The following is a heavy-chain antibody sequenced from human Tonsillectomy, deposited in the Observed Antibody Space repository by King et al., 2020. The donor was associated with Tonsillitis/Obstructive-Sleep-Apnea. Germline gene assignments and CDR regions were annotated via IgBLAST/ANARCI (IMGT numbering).Heavy chain of an antibody. CDR2: ISGGGVRT. CDR1: GFTFSAYA. CDR3: ARLGISAAGTNYFDY. Sequence: VQLVESGGGLVQPGGSLRLSCAASGFTFSAYAMTWVRQAPGKGLEWGSTISGGGVRTFYADSVKGRFTISRDNSKNTLFLQMNTLRPEDTALYYCARLGISAAGTNYFDYWGQGTLVTVSS. J-gene: IGHJ4*02. V-gene: IGHV3-23*04. D-gene: IGHD6-13*01.